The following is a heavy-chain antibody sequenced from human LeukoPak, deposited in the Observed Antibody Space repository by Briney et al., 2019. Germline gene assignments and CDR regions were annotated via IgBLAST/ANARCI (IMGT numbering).Heavy chain of an antibody. Sequence: SETLSLTCAVSGGSISSGGYSWSWIRQPPGKGLEWIGYISHSGTTCYSPSLKSRVTISVDKSKNQFSLEMTSVTAADTAVYYCARYSTTWPYWYFDLWGRGTLVTVSS. CDR3: ARYSTTWPYWYFDL. CDR2: ISHSGTT. V-gene: IGHV4-30-2*01. D-gene: IGHD6-13*01. CDR1: GGSISSGGYS. J-gene: IGHJ2*01.